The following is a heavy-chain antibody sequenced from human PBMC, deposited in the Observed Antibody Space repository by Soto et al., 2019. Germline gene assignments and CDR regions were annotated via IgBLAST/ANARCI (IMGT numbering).Heavy chain of an antibody. D-gene: IGHD3-10*01. Sequence: GASVNVSCKASGYTFTSYGISWVRQAPGQGLEWMGWISAYNGNTNYAQKLQGRVTMTTDTSTSTAYMELRSLRSDDTAVYYCARMGDITMVRGVPRGYYGMDVWGQGTTVTVSS. V-gene: IGHV1-18*01. J-gene: IGHJ6*02. CDR1: GYTFTSYG. CDR2: ISAYNGNT. CDR3: ARMGDITMVRGVPRGYYGMDV.